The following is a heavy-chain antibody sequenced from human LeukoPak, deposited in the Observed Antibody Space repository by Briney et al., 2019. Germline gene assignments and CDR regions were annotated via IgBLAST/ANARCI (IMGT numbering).Heavy chain of an antibody. CDR1: GFTFSSYG. CDR3: AKGDAYYDYVWGSYRFGP. Sequence: GGSLRLSCAASGFTFSSYGMHWVRQAPGKGLDWVAFIRYDGSNKYYADSVKGRFTISRDSSKNTLYLQMNSLRAEDTAVYYCAKGDAYYDYVWGSYRFGPWGQGTLVTVSS. V-gene: IGHV3-30*02. J-gene: IGHJ5*02. D-gene: IGHD3-16*02. CDR2: IRYDGSNK.